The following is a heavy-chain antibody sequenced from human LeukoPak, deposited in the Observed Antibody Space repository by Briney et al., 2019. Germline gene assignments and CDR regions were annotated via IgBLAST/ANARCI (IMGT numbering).Heavy chain of an antibody. CDR1: GLTIGSRY. J-gene: IGHJ1*01. CDR3: ARGDGYNFFQH. V-gene: IGHV3-53*01. D-gene: IGHD5-24*01. CDR2: LYLAGNT. Sequence: GGSLRLSCVASGLTIGSRYMSWVGRPPGRGWGWVSALYLAGNTYYADSVRGRFTISRDNSKNTLYLQVNNLRVEDTAIYYCARGDGYNFFQHWGQGTLVAVSS.